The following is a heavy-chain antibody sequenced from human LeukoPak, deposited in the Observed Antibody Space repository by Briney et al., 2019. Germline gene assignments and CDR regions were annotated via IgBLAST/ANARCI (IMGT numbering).Heavy chain of an antibody. Sequence: SETLSLTCTVSGGSISSGSYYWSWIRQPAGKGLEWIVRIYTSGSTNYNPSLKSRVTISVDTSKNQFSLKLSSVTAADTAVYYCARDQRSYCSSTSCLYYMDVWGKGTTVTVSS. CDR3: ARDQRSYCSSTSCLYYMDV. J-gene: IGHJ6*03. CDR2: IYTSGST. CDR1: GGSISSGSYY. V-gene: IGHV4-61*02. D-gene: IGHD2-2*01.